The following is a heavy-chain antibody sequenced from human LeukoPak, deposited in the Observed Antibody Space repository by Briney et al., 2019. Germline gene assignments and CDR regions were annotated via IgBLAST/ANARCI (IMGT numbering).Heavy chain of an antibody. CDR1: GFTVSSNY. D-gene: IGHD6-13*01. CDR2: IYSGGST. V-gene: IGHV3-53*01. CDR3: ARGGDAFGYSSSWFDY. J-gene: IGHJ4*02. Sequence: GGSLRLSCAASGFTVSSNYMSWVRQAPGKGLEWVSVIYSGGSTYYADSVKGRFTISRDNSKNTLYPQMNSLRAEDTAVYYCARGGDAFGYSSSWFDYWGQGTLVTVSS.